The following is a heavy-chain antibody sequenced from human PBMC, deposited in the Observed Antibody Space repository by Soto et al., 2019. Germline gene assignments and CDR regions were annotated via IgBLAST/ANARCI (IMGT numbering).Heavy chain of an antibody. CDR3: ARSTLEVYGSGSYSLFDY. D-gene: IGHD3-10*01. CDR2: IYYSGST. CDR1: GGSISSGGYY. V-gene: IGHV4-31*03. Sequence: QVQLQESGPGLVKPSQTLSLTCTVSGGSISSGGYYWSWIRQHPGKGLEWIGYIYYSGSTYYNPTLKSRVTISVDPSKNQFSLKLSSVTAADTAVYYCARSTLEVYGSGSYSLFDYWGQGTLVTVSS. J-gene: IGHJ4*02.